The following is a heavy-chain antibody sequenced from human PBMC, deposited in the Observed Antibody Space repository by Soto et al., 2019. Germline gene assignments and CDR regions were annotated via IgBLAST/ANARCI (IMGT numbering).Heavy chain of an antibody. Sequence: QVQLVQSGAEVKKPGASVKVSCKASGYTFTGYYMHWVRQAPGQGLEWMGWINPNSGGTNYAQKFQGWVTMTRDTSISTAYMELSRLRSDDTAVYYCARSGPWTARGNWFDPWGQGTLVTVSS. D-gene: IGHD3-10*01. CDR1: GYTFTGYY. CDR2: INPNSGGT. CDR3: ARSGPWTARGNWFDP. J-gene: IGHJ5*02. V-gene: IGHV1-2*04.